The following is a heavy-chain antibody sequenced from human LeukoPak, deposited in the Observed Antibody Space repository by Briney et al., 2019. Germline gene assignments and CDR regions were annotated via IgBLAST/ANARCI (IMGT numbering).Heavy chain of an antibody. CDR1: GGTFSSYG. Sequence: ASVKVSCKASGGTFSSYGISWVRQAPGQGLEWMGWINPNSGGTNYAQKFQGRVTMTRDTSISTAYMELSRLRSDDTAVYYCAREGIAVAGTRNYFDYWGQGTLVTVSS. V-gene: IGHV1-2*02. J-gene: IGHJ4*02. CDR3: AREGIAVAGTRNYFDY. D-gene: IGHD6-19*01. CDR2: INPNSGGT.